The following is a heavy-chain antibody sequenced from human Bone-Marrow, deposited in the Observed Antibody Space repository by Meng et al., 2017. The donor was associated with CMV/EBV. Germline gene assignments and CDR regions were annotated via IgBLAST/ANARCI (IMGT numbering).Heavy chain of an antibody. Sequence: ASVKVSCKVSGYTLTELSMHWVRQAPGKGLEWMGGFDPEDGETIYAQKLQGRVTMTEDTSTDTAYMELSSLRSEDTAVYYCATFPLVVAAHHSLDYWGQGTLVTVSS. CDR2: FDPEDGET. CDR1: GYTLTELS. D-gene: IGHD6-6*01. J-gene: IGHJ4*02. V-gene: IGHV1-24*01. CDR3: ATFPLVVAAHHSLDY.